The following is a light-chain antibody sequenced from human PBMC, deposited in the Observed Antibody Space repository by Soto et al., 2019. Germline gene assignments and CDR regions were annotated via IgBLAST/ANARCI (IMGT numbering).Light chain of an antibody. CDR1: SSDIGGYKY. V-gene: IGLV2-14*01. CDR3: SSYAGTSTLYV. J-gene: IGLJ1*01. Sequence: QSVLTQPASGSGSPGQSSTISCTGTSSDIGGYKYVSWYQRHPGKAPKLMIYEVSNRPSGVSNRFSGSQSGNTASLTISGLQAEDEADYYCSSYAGTSTLYVFGTGTKVTVL. CDR2: EVS.